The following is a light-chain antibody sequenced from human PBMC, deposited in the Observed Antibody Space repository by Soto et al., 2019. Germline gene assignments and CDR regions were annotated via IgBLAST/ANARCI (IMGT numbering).Light chain of an antibody. CDR3: QSYDRSLSGWV. J-gene: IGLJ3*02. CDR2: GNS. CDR1: SSNIGAGYD. Sequence: QSVLTQPPSVSGAPGQRVTISCTGSSSNIGAGYDVHWYQQLPGTAPKLLIYGNSNRPSGVPDRFSGSKSGTSASLAITGHQAEDEAAYYCQSYDRSLSGWVFGGGTKLTVL. V-gene: IGLV1-40*01.